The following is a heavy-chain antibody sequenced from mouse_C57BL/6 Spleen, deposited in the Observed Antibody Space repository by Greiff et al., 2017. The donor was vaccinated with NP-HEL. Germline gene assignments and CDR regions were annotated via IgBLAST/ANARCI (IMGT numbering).Heavy chain of an antibody. J-gene: IGHJ2*01. V-gene: IGHV1-42*01. CDR2: INPSTGGT. Sequence: VQLQQSGPELVKPGASVKVSCKASGYSFTGYYMNWVKQSPEKSLEWIGEINPSTGGTTYNQKFKAKATLTVDKSSSTAYMQLKSLTSEDSAVYYCARYGGFDYWGQGTTLTVSS. CDR1: GYSFTGYY. CDR3: ARYGGFDY. D-gene: IGHD1-1*01.